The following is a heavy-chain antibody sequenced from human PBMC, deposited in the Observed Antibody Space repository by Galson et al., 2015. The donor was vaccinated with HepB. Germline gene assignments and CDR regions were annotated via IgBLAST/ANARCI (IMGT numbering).Heavy chain of an antibody. CDR3: ARHGVLGGSYYEWFDP. D-gene: IGHD1-26*01. CDR2: IDPSDSYT. V-gene: IGHV5-10-1*01. CDR1: GYSFTSYW. Sequence: QSGAEVKKPGESLRISCKGSGYSFTSYWISWVRQMPGKGLEWMGRIDPSDSYTNYSPSFQGHVTISADKSISTAYLQWSSLKASDTAMYYCARHGVLGGSYYEWFDPWGQGTLVTVSS. J-gene: IGHJ5*02.